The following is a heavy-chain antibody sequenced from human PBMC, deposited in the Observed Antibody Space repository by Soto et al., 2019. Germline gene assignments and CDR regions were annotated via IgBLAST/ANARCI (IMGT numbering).Heavy chain of an antibody. J-gene: IGHJ4*02. CDR3: ARDPSPVISGYYYA. D-gene: IGHD3-22*01. V-gene: IGHV1-2*02. Sequence: QVHLEQSAAAVKKPGASVKVSCKTSGYIFSDYCINWVRQAPGQGLEWLGWMNPDSVATSYSPKFQGRVTLTRDTSVTTADMDLSGLMFDDTATYYCARDPSPVISGYYYAWGQGTLLAVSS. CDR1: GYIFSDYC. CDR2: MNPDSVAT.